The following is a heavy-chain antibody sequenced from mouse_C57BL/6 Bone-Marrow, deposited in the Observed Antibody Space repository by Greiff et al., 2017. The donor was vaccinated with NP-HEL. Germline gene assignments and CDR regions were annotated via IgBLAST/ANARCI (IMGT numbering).Heavy chain of an antibody. V-gene: IGHV1-15*01. CDR1: GYTFTDYE. CDR2: IDPETGGT. J-gene: IGHJ3*01. Sequence: QVHVKQSGAELVRPGASVTLSCKASGYTFTDYEMHWVKQTPVHGLEWIGAIDPETGGTAYNQKFKGKAILTADKSSSTAYMELRSLTSEDSAVYYCTRPNWDAAYWGQGTLVTVSA. CDR3: TRPNWDAAY. D-gene: IGHD4-1*02.